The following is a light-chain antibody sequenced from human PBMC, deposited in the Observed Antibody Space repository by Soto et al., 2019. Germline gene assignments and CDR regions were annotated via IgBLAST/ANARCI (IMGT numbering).Light chain of an antibody. CDR3: QQYNIWPQT. Sequence: VMTQSPATLSVSPGERATLSCRASQSLRTSLAWYQQKPGQAPRLLIYDASTRATDIPARFSGSGSGTEFTLTISSLQSEDFAVYFCQQYNIWPQTFGQGTKVEIK. CDR2: DAS. V-gene: IGKV3-15*01. CDR1: QSLRTS. J-gene: IGKJ1*01.